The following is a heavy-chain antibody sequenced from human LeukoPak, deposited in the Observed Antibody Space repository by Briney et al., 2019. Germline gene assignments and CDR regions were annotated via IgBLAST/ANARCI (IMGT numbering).Heavy chain of an antibody. V-gene: IGHV3-53*01. CDR2: IYSGGST. CDR1: GFTVSSNY. J-gene: IGHJ4*02. Sequence: GGSLRLSCAASGFTVSSNYMSWVRQAPGKGLEWVSVIYSGGSTYYADSVKGRFTISRDNSKNTLYLQMNSLRAEDTAVYYCAKGAKLRSTYYFDYWGQGTLVTVSS. CDR3: AKGAKLRSTYYFDY. D-gene: IGHD3-16*01.